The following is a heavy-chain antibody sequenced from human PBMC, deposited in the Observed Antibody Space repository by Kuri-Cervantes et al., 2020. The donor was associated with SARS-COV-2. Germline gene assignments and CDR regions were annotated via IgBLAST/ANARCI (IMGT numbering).Heavy chain of an antibody. J-gene: IGHJ6*02. V-gene: IGHV3-21*01. CDR2: ISSSSSYI. Sequence: GGSLRLSCAASGFTFSSYSMNWVRQAPGKGLEWVSSISSSSSYIYYADSVKGRFTISRDNPKNTLYLQMNRLTIEDTAVYYCARVYEYVRLAWGMDVWGQGTTVTVSS. D-gene: IGHD3-16*01. CDR3: ARVYEYVRLAWGMDV. CDR1: GFTFSSYS.